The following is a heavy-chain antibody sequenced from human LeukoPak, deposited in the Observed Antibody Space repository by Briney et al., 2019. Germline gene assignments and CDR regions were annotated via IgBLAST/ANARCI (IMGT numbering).Heavy chain of an antibody. CDR2: ITSRSSPI. CDR1: GFTFSSYS. Sequence: GGSLRLSCAASGFTFSSYSMNWVRQTPGKGLEWISYITSRSSPIHYADSVKDRFTISRDNAKNSLYLQMNSLRDEDTAVYYCVRDPHALDFWGRGTQVTVSS. J-gene: IGHJ4*02. V-gene: IGHV3-48*02. CDR3: VRDPHALDF.